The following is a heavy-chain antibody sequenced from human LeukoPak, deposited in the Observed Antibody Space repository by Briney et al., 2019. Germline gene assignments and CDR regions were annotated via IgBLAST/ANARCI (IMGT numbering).Heavy chain of an antibody. CDR3: ATKPYSYGGFNWFDP. CDR2: INHSGST. Sequence: SETLSLTCTVSGGSISGYYWSWIRQPPGKGLEWIGEINHSGSTNYNPSLKSRVTISVDTSKNQFSLKLSSVTAADTAVYYCATKPYSYGGFNWFDPWGQGTLVTVSS. J-gene: IGHJ5*02. D-gene: IGHD5-18*01. V-gene: IGHV4-34*01. CDR1: GGSISGYY.